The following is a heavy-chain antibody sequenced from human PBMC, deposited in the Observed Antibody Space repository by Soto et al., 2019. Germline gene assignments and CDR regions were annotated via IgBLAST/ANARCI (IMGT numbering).Heavy chain of an antibody. D-gene: IGHD4-17*01. J-gene: IGHJ2*01. CDR2: IYYSGST. Sequence: QVQRQESGPGLVKPSETLSLTCTVSGGSISSYYWSWIRQPPGKGLEWIGYIYYSGSTNYNPSLKSRVTISVDTSKNQFSLKLSSVNAADTAVYYWARPRGDYAYWYFDLWGRGTLVTVSS. CDR1: GGSISSYY. V-gene: IGHV4-59*01. CDR3: ARPRGDYAYWYFDL.